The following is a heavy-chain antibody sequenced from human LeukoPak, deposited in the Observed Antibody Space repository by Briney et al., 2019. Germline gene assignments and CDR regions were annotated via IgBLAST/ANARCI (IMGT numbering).Heavy chain of an antibody. Sequence: ASVKVSCKPSGYTFTSYGIIWVRQAPGQGLEWMGWISAYNGNTNYAQKLQGRVTMTTDTSTSTAYMELRSLRSDDTAVYYCARVGSLYSSSWYRNYYYYYMDVWGKGTTVTVSS. CDR1: GYTFTSYG. V-gene: IGHV1-18*01. CDR2: ISAYNGNT. CDR3: ARVGSLYSSSWYRNYYYYYMDV. J-gene: IGHJ6*03. D-gene: IGHD6-13*01.